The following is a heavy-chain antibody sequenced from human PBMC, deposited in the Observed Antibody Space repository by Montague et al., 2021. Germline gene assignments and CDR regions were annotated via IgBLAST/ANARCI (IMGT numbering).Heavy chain of an antibody. CDR2: IYYSGGT. CDR1: GGSISSYY. D-gene: IGHD6-13*01. Sequence: SETLSLTCNVSGGSISSYYWSWIRQPPGKGLEWIGHIYYSGGTKYKPSLKSRVTISEDTSKNQFSLKLSSVTAADTAVYYCARGYSSSWYNWGQGTLVSVSS. J-gene: IGHJ4*02. CDR3: ARGYSSSWYN. V-gene: IGHV4-59*01.